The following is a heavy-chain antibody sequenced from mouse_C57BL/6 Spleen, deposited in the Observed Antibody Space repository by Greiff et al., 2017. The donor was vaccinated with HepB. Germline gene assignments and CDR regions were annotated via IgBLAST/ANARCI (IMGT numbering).Heavy chain of an antibody. CDR3: AWSGEFYYGNYVAMDY. CDR1: GYTFTSYW. CDR2: IDPSDSYT. J-gene: IGHJ4*01. D-gene: IGHD2-1*01. Sequence: QVQLQQPGAELVRPGTSVKLSCKASGYTFTSYWMHWVKQRPGQGLEWIGVIDPSDSYTNYNQKFKGKATLTVDTSSSTAYMQLSSLSSEDSAVYYCAWSGEFYYGNYVAMDYWGQGTSVTVSS. V-gene: IGHV1-59*01.